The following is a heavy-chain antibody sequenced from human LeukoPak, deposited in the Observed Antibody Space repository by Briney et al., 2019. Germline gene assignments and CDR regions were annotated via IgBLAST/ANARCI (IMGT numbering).Heavy chain of an antibody. CDR3: ARDDELDY. CDR2: IISILGIA. CDR1: GGTFSSYT. Sequence: SVKVSCKASGGTFSSYTISWVRQAPGQGLEWMGRIISILGIANYAQKFQGRVTITADKSTSTAYMELSSLRSEDTAVYYCARDDELDYWGQGTLVTVSS. V-gene: IGHV1-69*04. J-gene: IGHJ4*02.